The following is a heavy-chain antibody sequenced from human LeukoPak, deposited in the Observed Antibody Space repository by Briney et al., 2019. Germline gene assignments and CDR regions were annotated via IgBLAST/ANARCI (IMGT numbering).Heavy chain of an antibody. J-gene: IGHJ4*02. D-gene: IGHD6-13*01. Sequence: ASVKVSCKASGYTFTGYYMHWVRQAPGQGLEWMGWINPNSGGTNYAQKFQGRVTTTRDTSISTAYMELSRLRSDDTAVYYCARDIEGIAAAVQVYWGQGTLVTVSS. CDR2: INPNSGGT. V-gene: IGHV1-2*02. CDR1: GYTFTGYY. CDR3: ARDIEGIAAAVQVY.